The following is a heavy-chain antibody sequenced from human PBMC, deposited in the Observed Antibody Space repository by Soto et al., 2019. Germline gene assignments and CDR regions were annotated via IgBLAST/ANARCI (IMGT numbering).Heavy chain of an antibody. CDR2: ISSSGSTI. CDR1: GFTFSSYE. Sequence: PGGSLRLSCAASGFTFSSYEMNWVRQAPGKGLEWVSYISSSGSTIYYADSVKGRFTISRDNAKNSLYLQMNSLRAEDTAVYYCAKTYYYGSGSYYLPSYYYYGMDVWGQGPTVTV. CDR3: AKTYYYGSGSYYLPSYYYYGMDV. D-gene: IGHD3-10*01. J-gene: IGHJ6*02. V-gene: IGHV3-48*03.